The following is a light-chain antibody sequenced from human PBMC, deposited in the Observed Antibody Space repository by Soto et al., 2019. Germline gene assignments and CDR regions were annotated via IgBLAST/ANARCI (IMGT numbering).Light chain of an antibody. CDR1: SSNIGRDP. CDR3: QSYDGGLTGTV. J-gene: IGLJ1*01. V-gene: IGLV1-40*01. Sequence: QSVLTQPPSASGTPGQRVSISCSGSSSNIGRDPVNWYQQLPGTAPKLVLYGNTNRPSGVPDRFSGSRSGSSASLAITGLQAEDEADYYCQSYDGGLTGTVFGTGTKVTVL. CDR2: GNT.